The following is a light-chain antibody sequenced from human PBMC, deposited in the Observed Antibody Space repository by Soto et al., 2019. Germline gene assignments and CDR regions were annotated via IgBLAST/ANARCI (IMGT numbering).Light chain of an antibody. CDR3: QQYGSSPIT. V-gene: IGKV3-20*01. Sequence: EVVLRQSPGTLSLSPGERATLSCRASQSVTISYLAWFQQKPGQAPRLLIYGARSRATGIPDRFSGSGSGTDFTLTISRLEPEDFAVYYCQQYGSSPITFGQGTLLEIK. CDR1: QSVTISY. CDR2: GAR. J-gene: IGKJ5*01.